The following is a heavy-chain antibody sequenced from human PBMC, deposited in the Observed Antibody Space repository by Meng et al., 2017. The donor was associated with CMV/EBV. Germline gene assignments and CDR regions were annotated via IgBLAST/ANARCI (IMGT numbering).Heavy chain of an antibody. J-gene: IGHJ6*02. CDR1: GFTFSGYA. CDR2: ISYDGSKK. Sequence: GGSLRLSCAASGFTFSGYAMHWVRQAQGKGLERVAVISYDGSKKYYADSVKGRFTISRDNSKYTLYLQMNSLRAEDTAVYYCARGVVPAALGDYYYGMDVWGQGTTVTVSS. D-gene: IGHD2-2*01. V-gene: IGHV3-30-3*01. CDR3: ARGVVPAALGDYYYGMDV.